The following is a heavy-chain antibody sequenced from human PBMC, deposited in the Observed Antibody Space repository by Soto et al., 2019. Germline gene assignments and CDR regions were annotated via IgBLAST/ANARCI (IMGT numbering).Heavy chain of an antibody. CDR1: GGSISSYY. V-gene: IGHV4-59*08. J-gene: IGHJ4*02. CDR2: IYYSGST. D-gene: IGHD3-10*01. Sequence: QVQLQESGPGLVKPSETLSLTCTVSGGSISSYYWSWIRQPPGKGLEWIGYIYYSGSTNYNPSLKNRVTISVDTSKNQFSLKLSSVTAADTAVYYCARQGVRGVLYYWGQGTLVTVSS. CDR3: ARQGVRGVLYY.